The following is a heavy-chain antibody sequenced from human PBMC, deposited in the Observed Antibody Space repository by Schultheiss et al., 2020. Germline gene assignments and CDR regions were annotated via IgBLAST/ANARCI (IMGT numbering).Heavy chain of an antibody. CDR3: ARAASVVTLGYYYYGMDV. CDR2: IYTSGST. V-gene: IGHV4-61*02. Sequence: SETLSLTCTVSGGSISSGSYYWSWIRQPAGKGLEWIGRIYTSGSTNYNPSLKSRVTISVDTSKNQFSLKLSSVTAADTAVYYCARAASVVTLGYYYYGMDVWGQGTTVTVSS. D-gene: IGHD4-23*01. J-gene: IGHJ6*02. CDR1: GGSISSGSYY.